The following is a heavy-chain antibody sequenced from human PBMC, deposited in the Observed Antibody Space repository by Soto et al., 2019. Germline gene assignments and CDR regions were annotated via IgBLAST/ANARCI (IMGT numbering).Heavy chain of an antibody. CDR2: IYPGNSDT. CDR3: ARLSPMGIVFATSGCYLGN. J-gene: IGHJ4*02. V-gene: IGHV5-51*01. CDR1: GYSFTNYW. D-gene: IGHD1-26*01. Sequence: PRESLKISCKGSGYSFTNYWIGWVRQMPGTGLEWMASIYPGNSDTRYSLSFQGQVTISADKSISTAYLQWSSLKASDTAMFYCARLSPMGIVFATSGCYLGNWGQGTLVTVAS.